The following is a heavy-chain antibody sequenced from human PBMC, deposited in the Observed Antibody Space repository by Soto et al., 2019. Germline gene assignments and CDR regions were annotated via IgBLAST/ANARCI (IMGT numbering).Heavy chain of an antibody. CDR3: ARGSAVVLVPPALVPPALRRGMDV. CDR2: INHSGTT. J-gene: IGHJ6*02. CDR1: GGSFRGFY. V-gene: IGHV4-34*01. Sequence: QVQLHQWGAGLLKPSETLSLTCGISGGSFRGFYWSWIRQTPGRGLEWIGEINHSGTTNYNPALKRQVTISADPSNNRFSLRLISVTPADTAVYYCARGSAVVLVPPALVPPALRRGMDVWGQGTTVTVSS. D-gene: IGHD2-2*01.